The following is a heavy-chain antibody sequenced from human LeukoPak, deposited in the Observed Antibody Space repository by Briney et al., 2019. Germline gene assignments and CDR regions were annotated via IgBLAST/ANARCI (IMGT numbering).Heavy chain of an antibody. Sequence: GGSLRLSCAASGFTFSSYSMNWVRQAPGKGLEWVSSISSSSSYIYYADSVKGRFTISRDNAKNPLYLQMNSLRAGDTAVYYCARDGFDFWSGYPTTVDYWGQGTLVTVSS. CDR1: GFTFSSYS. V-gene: IGHV3-21*01. D-gene: IGHD3-3*01. CDR3: ARDGFDFWSGYPTTVDY. J-gene: IGHJ4*02. CDR2: ISSSSSYI.